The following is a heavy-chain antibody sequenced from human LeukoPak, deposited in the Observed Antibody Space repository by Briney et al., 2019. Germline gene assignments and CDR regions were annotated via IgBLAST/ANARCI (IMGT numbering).Heavy chain of an antibody. V-gene: IGHV4-4*09. CDR2: IHTSGAS. CDR1: GASISNYY. Sequence: PSETLSLTCTVSGASISNYYWSWIRQTPEKGLEWMGHIHTSGASRYYPSLESRLTLSIDTSRNHLSLKLTSVTAADTAVYYCAREGQRVLGPVTGWGQGTLVTVSS. CDR3: AREGQRVLGPVTG. J-gene: IGHJ4*02. D-gene: IGHD4-17*01.